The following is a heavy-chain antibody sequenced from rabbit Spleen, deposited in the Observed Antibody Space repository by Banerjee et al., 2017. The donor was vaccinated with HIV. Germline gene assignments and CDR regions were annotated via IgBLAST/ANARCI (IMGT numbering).Heavy chain of an antibody. CDR1: GFSFSSSDY. CDR3: ARARSGMSYGFNL. J-gene: IGHJ4*01. Sequence: QHQLVESGGGLVQPEGSLTLTCTASGFSFSSSDYMCWVRQAPGKGLEWIGTIYGGSSGSTWYASWAKGRFTISKTSSTTVTLQMTSLTAADTATYFCARARSGMSYGFNLWGPGTLVTVS. CDR2: IYGGSSGST. D-gene: IGHD1-1*01. V-gene: IGHV1S45*01.